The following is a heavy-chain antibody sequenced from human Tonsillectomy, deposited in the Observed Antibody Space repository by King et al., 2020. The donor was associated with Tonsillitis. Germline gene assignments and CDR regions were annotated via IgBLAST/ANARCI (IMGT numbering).Heavy chain of an antibody. Sequence: VQLQQWGAGLLKPSETLSLTCAVYGGSFSGYYWSWIRQPPGKGLEWIGEINHSGSTNYNPSLKSRVTISVDTSKNQVSLKLSSVTAADTAVYYCARVMYYDFWSGYYGQSYYYYGMDVWGQGTTVTVSS. CDR1: GGSFSGYY. J-gene: IGHJ6*02. V-gene: IGHV4-34*01. CDR3: ARVMYYDFWSGYYGQSYYYYGMDV. CDR2: INHSGST. D-gene: IGHD3-3*01.